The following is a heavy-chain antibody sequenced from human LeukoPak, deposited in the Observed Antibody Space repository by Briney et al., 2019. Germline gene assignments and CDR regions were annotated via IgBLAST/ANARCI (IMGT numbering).Heavy chain of an antibody. V-gene: IGHV3-30-3*01. CDR3: ARDGLRYCSGGSCYQDY. D-gene: IGHD2-15*01. CDR1: GFTFSSYA. J-gene: IGHJ4*02. Sequence: RSLRLSCAASGFTFSSYAMHWVRQAPGKGLEWVAVISYDGSNKYYADSVKGRFTISRDNSKNTLYLQMNSLRAEDTAVYYCARDGLRYCSGGSCYQDYWGQGTLVTVSS. CDR2: ISYDGSNK.